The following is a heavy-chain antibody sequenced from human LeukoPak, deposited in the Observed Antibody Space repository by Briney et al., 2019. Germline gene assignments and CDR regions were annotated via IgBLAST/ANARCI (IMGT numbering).Heavy chain of an antibody. CDR3: ARTDIVVVPAAMAFDY. D-gene: IGHD2-2*01. J-gene: IGHJ4*02. CDR2: IIPILGIA. V-gene: IGHV1-69*02. Sequence: GASVKVSCKASGYTFTGYYMHWVRQAPGQGLEWMGRIIPILGIANYAQKFQGRVTITADKSTSTAYMELSSLRSEDTAVYYCARTDIVVVPAAMAFDYWGQGTLVTVSS. CDR1: GYTFTGYY.